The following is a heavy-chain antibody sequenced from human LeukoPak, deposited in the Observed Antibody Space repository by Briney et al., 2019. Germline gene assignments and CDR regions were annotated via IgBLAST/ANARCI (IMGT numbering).Heavy chain of an antibody. CDR3: ARDQSPWGAAAGEGYYYYYMDV. CDR2: ISYDGSNK. J-gene: IGHJ6*03. D-gene: IGHD6-13*01. Sequence: GGSLRLSCAASGFTFSSYAMHWVRQAPGKGLEWVAVISYDGSNKYYADSVKGRFTISRDNYKNTLYLQMNSLRAEDTAVYYCARDQSPWGAAAGEGYYYYYMDVWGKGTTVTVSS. CDR1: GFTFSSYA. V-gene: IGHV3-30*04.